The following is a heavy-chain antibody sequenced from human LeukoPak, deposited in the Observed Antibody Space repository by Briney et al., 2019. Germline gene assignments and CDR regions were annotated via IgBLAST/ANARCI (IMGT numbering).Heavy chain of an antibody. CDR3: ARRGYYYDSSGYYYNNAFDI. J-gene: IGHJ3*02. CDR1: GFTFSDYY. Sequence: GGSLRLSCAGSGFTFSDYYMSWIRQAPGKGLEWVSYISSSGSTIYYADSVKGRFTISRDNAKNSLYLQMNSLRAEDTAVYYCARRGYYYDSSGYYYNNAFDIWGQGTMATVSS. D-gene: IGHD3-22*01. CDR2: ISSSGSTI. V-gene: IGHV3-11*01.